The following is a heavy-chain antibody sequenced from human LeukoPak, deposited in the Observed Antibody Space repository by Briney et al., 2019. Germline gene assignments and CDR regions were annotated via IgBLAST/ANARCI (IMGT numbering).Heavy chain of an antibody. CDR3: ARPGPSGDYVGY. D-gene: IGHD4-17*01. CDR2: IYYSGST. J-gene: IGHJ4*02. V-gene: IGHV4-39*01. CDR1: GGSISSSSYY. Sequence: SETLSLTCTVSGGSISSSSYYWGWIRQPPGKGLEWIGSIYYSGSTYYNPSLKSRVTISVDTSKNQFSLKLSSVTAADTAVYYCARPGPSGDYVGYWGQGTMVTVSS.